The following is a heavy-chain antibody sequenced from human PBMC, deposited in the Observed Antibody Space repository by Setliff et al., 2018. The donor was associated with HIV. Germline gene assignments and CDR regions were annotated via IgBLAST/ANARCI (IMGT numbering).Heavy chain of an antibody. CDR1: GYTFTSYG. J-gene: IGHJ4*02. CDR3: VRDERRVAAGSFHYFDY. D-gene: IGHD6-13*01. CDR2: ISAYNGNT. Sequence: ASVKVSCKASGYTFTSYGISWVRQAPGQGLEWMGWISAYNGNTNYAQKLQGRVTMTTDTSTSTAYMELRSLRSDDTAVYYCVRDERRVAAGSFHYFDYWGQGTLVTVSS. V-gene: IGHV1-18*01.